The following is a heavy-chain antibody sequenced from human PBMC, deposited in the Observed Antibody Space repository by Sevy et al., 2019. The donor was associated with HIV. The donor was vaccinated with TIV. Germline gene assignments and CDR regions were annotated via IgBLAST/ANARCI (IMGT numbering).Heavy chain of an antibody. D-gene: IGHD4-17*01. Sequence: SETLSLTCTVSGGSISSGDYYWSWIRQPPGKGLEWIGYIYYSGSTYYNPSLKSRVTISVDTSKNQFSLKLSSVTAADTAVYYCARDPTYGDSDYWGQGTLVTVS. V-gene: IGHV4-30-4*01. CDR2: IYYSGST. CDR3: ARDPTYGDSDY. CDR1: GGSISSGDYY. J-gene: IGHJ4*02.